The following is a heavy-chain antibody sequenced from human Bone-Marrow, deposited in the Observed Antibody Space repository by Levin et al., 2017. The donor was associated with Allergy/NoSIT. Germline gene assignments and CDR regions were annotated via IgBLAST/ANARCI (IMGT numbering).Heavy chain of an antibody. V-gene: IGHV4-59*01. D-gene: IGHD2-2*01. CDR2: IYYSGST. CDR3: ARERGGYCSSTSCYAVSYYYGMDV. CDR1: GGSISSYY. J-gene: IGHJ6*02. Sequence: SETLSLTCTVSGGSISSYYWSWIRQPPGKGLEWIGYIYYSGSTNYNPSLKSRVTISVDTSKNQFSLKLSSVTAADTAVYYCARERGGYCSSTSCYAVSYYYGMDVWGQGTTVTVSS.